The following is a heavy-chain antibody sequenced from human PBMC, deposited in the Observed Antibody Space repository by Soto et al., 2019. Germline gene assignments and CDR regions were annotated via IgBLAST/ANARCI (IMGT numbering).Heavy chain of an antibody. Sequence: EVQLLESGGGLVQPGGSLRLSCVGSGFTFINYAMNWVRQTPGKGLEWVSGISGGGNRTFDADSVKGRFTISRDNSKNTVNWQMNSLRPDDTAVYYCARNVLGSTSSAEWWYLDLWGRGTLVTVSS. V-gene: IGHV3-23*01. CDR3: ARNVLGSTSSAEWWYLDL. CDR1: GFTFINYA. D-gene: IGHD2-2*01. CDR2: ISGGGNRT. J-gene: IGHJ2*01.